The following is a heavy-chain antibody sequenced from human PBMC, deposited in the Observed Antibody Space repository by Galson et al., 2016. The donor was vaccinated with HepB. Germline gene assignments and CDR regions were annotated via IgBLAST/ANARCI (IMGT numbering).Heavy chain of an antibody. CDR3: ARDVGYETLDC. D-gene: IGHD2-2*01. Sequence: SLRLSCAGSGFSLSTYWMVWVRQAPGKGLEWVANINRDGSEKYSVEGQFSISRDNAKNSLYLQMDSLRAEDTAVYYCARDVGYETLDCWGQGTLVTVSA. J-gene: IGHJ4*02. CDR1: GFSLSTYW. CDR2: INRDGSEK. V-gene: IGHV3-7*01.